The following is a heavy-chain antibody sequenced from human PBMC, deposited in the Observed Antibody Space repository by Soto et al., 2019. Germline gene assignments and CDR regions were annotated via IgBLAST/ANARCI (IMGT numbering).Heavy chain of an antibody. CDR1: GGSISSGGYY. D-gene: IGHD2-2*01. Sequence: QVQLQESGPGLVKPSQTLSLTCTVSGGSISSGGYYWSWIRQHPGKGLEWIGYIYYSGSTYYHPSLKSRVTISVDTSKNQFSLKLSSVTAADTAVYYCARDLLVVVPAAMDYYYYGMDVWGQGTTVTVSS. CDR2: IYYSGST. V-gene: IGHV4-31*03. J-gene: IGHJ6*02. CDR3: ARDLLVVVPAAMDYYYYGMDV.